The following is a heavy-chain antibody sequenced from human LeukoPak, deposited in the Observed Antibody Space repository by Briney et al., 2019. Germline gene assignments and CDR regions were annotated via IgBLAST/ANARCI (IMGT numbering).Heavy chain of an antibody. V-gene: IGHV1-69*13. J-gene: IGHJ4*02. CDR1: GGTFSSYA. CDR3: ARVAQLERSFDY. D-gene: IGHD1-1*01. CDR2: IIPIFGTA. Sequence: ASVKVSCKASGGTFSSYAISWVRQAPGQGLEWMGGIIPIFGTANYAQKFQGRVTITADESTSTAYMELSSLRSEDTAVYYCARVAQLERSFDYWGQGTLVTVSS.